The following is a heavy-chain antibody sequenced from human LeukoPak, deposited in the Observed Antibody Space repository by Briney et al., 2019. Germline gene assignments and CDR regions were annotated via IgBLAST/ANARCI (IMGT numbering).Heavy chain of an antibody. CDR1: GDSMRKYC. CDR2: IYASGDT. Sequence: SETLSLTCTVSGDSMRKYCWSWIRQPAGKGLEWIGRIYASGDTKYNPSLKSRVAMSVDTSKNYFSLKLTSVTAADTAVYYCASGGMAGRWPLNYWGRGTLVTVSS. D-gene: IGHD6-19*01. J-gene: IGHJ4*02. V-gene: IGHV4-4*07. CDR3: ASGGMAGRWPLNY.